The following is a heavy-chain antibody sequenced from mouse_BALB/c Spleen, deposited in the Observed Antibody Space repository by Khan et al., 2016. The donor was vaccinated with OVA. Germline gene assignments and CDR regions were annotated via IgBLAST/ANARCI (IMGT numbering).Heavy chain of an antibody. Sequence: VQLKESGPGLVKPSQSLSLTCTVTGYSITSDYAWNWIRQFPGNKLEWMGYISSSGTTTYNPSLKRRISITRAPSKHQFFLQWNVGTMEDTATYYCARIQGGDGDYWGQGTTLTVS. V-gene: IGHV3-2*02. CDR3: ARIQGGDGDY. D-gene: IGHD3-2*02. J-gene: IGHJ2*01. CDR1: GYSITSDYA. CDR2: ISSSGTT.